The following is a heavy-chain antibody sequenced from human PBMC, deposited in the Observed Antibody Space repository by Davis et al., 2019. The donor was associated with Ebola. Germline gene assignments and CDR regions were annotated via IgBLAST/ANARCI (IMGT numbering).Heavy chain of an antibody. CDR1: GFTFSSYA. V-gene: IGHV3-30-3*01. CDR3: ARDMSESSSSYYYYGMDV. J-gene: IGHJ6*02. CDR2: ISYDGSNK. D-gene: IGHD6-6*01. Sequence: GESLKISCAASGFTFSSYAMHWVRQAPGKGLEWVAVISYDGSNKYYADSVKGRFTISRDNSKNTLYLQMNSLRAEDTAVYYCARDMSESSSSYYYYGMDVWGQGTTVTVSS.